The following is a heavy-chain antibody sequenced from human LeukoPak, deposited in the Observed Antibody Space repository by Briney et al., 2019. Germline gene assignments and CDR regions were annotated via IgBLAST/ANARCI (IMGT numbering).Heavy chain of an antibody. CDR3: ASRHDYVWGSPYFDY. CDR1: GFTFSSYW. CDR2: IKQDGSEK. V-gene: IGHV3-7*01. D-gene: IGHD3-16*01. Sequence: PGGSLRLSCAASGFTFSSYWMSWVRQAPGKGLEWEANIKQDGSEKYYVDSVKGRFTISRDNAKNSLYLQMNSLRAEDTAVYYCASRHDYVWGSPYFDYWGQGTLVTVSS. J-gene: IGHJ4*02.